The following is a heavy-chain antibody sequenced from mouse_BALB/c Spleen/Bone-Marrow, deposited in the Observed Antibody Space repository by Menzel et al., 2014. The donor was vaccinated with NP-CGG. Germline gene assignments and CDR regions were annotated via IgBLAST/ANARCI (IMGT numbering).Heavy chain of an antibody. CDR2: INSNGGST. V-gene: IGHV5-6-3*01. CDR1: GFTFXSYG. CDR3: ARDRGWLLRFAY. J-gene: IGHJ3*01. Sequence: EVKVVESGGGLVQPGGSLKLSCAASGFTFXSYGMSWVRQTPDKRLELVATINSNGGSTYYPDSVKGRFTISRDNAKNTLYLQMSSLKSEDTAMYYCARDRGWLLRFAYWGQGTLVTVSA. D-gene: IGHD2-3*01.